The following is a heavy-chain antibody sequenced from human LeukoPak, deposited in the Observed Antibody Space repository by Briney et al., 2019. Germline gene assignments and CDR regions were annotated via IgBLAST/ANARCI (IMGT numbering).Heavy chain of an antibody. CDR1: GYTFTSYY. CDR2: INPSGGRT. CDR3: ARGVGIAARRNWFDP. V-gene: IGHV1-46*01. J-gene: IGHJ5*02. D-gene: IGHD6-6*01. Sequence: GASVKVSCKACGYTFTSYYMHWVRQAPGQGLEWMGIINPSGGRTSYAQKFQGRVTMTRDMSTSTVYMELSSLRSEDTAVYSCARGVGIAARRNWFDPWGQGTLVTVSS.